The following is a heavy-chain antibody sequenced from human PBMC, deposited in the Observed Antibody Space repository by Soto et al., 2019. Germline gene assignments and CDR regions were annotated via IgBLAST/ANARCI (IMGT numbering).Heavy chain of an antibody. Sequence: QVQLQESGPGLVKPSGTLSLTCAVSGVSISSHDWWTWVRQPPGKGLEWFGESHQSGNTNYNSSLESRVTLSLDKSKNQLSLQLSSVAVADTAVYYCATRDSGRLYWGQGTLVTVSS. V-gene: IGHV4-4*02. CDR1: GVSISSHDW. CDR3: ATRDSGRLY. D-gene: IGHD6-13*01. J-gene: IGHJ4*02. CDR2: SHQSGNT.